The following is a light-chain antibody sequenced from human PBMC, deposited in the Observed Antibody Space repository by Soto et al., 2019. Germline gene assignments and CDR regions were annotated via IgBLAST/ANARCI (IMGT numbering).Light chain of an antibody. CDR1: SSNIGSNT. V-gene: IGLV1-44*01. Sequence: QPVLTQPPSVSGTPGQRVTISCSGSSSNIGSNTVNWYQQLPGTAPKLLIYSNNQRPSGVPDRFSGSKSGTSASLAISGLLSDDEADYYCAAWDDSLNGAVFGGGTQLTVL. CDR2: SNN. J-gene: IGLJ7*01. CDR3: AAWDDSLNGAV.